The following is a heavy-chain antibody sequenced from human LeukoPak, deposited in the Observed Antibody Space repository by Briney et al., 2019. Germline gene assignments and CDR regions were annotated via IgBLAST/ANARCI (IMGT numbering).Heavy chain of an antibody. CDR1: GYTFTGYY. V-gene: IGHV1-2*06. Sequence: ASVKVSCKASGYTFTGYYMHWVRQAPGQGLEWMGRINPNSGGTNYAQKFQGRVTMTRDTSISTAYIELSRLRSDDTAVYYCLFYCSGGSATDYWGQGTLVTVSS. J-gene: IGHJ4*02. D-gene: IGHD2-15*01. CDR3: LFYCSGGSATDY. CDR2: INPNSGGT.